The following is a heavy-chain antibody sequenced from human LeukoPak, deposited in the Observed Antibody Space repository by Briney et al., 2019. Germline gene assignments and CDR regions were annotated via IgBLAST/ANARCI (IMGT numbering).Heavy chain of an antibody. D-gene: IGHD3-16*01. CDR3: ARDGGAGYGDFDC. CDR1: GGTFSSYA. Sequence: ASVKASCKASGGTFSSYAISWVRQAPGQGLEWMGRIIPILGIANYAQKFQGRVTITADKSTSTAYMELSSLRSEDTAVYYCARDGGAGYGDFDCWGQGTLVTVSS. CDR2: IIPILGIA. V-gene: IGHV1-69*04. J-gene: IGHJ4*02.